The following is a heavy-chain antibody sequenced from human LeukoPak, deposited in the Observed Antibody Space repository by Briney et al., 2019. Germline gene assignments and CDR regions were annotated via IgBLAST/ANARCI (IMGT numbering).Heavy chain of an antibody. D-gene: IGHD7-27*01. CDR2: IYCSGST. CDR3: ARGLGRIGNWFDP. Sequence: SETLSLTCTVSGGSISSYYWSWIRQPPGKGLEWVGYIYCSGSTNYNPSLKSRVTISVDTSKNQFSLKLSSVTAADTAVYYCARGLGRIGNWFDPWGQGTLVTVSS. CDR1: GGSISSYY. V-gene: IGHV4-59*01. J-gene: IGHJ5*02.